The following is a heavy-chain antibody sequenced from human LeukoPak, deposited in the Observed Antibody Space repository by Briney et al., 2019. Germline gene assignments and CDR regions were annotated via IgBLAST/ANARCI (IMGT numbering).Heavy chain of an antibody. CDR3: AKYPGSGYYYDY. Sequence: GGSLRLSCAASGFTFSSYEMNWVRQAPGKGLEWVSAISGSGGRTYYADSVKGRFTISRDNSKNTLYLQMNSLRAEDTAVYYCAKYPGSGYYYDYWGQGTLVTVSS. D-gene: IGHD3-3*01. V-gene: IGHV3-23*01. CDR2: ISGSGGRT. J-gene: IGHJ4*02. CDR1: GFTFSSYE.